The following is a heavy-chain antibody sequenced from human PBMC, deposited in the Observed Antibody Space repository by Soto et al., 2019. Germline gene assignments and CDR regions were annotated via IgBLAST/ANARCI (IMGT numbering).Heavy chain of an antibody. CDR1: RRIVSRGSYY. CDR2: VYYSEST. J-gene: IGHJ6*02. D-gene: IGHD1-1*01. V-gene: IGHV4-61*01. CDR3: SRDHFNWNYDDYYGMEV. Sequence: DLLSFTCTVSRRIVSRGSYYWRWIRQPPRQGLEWIGYVYYSESTNYNPSLKSRVTISVDTSKNQFSLKRSSVTAADTAVYYCSRDHFNWNYDDYYGMEVWGQGTTVT.